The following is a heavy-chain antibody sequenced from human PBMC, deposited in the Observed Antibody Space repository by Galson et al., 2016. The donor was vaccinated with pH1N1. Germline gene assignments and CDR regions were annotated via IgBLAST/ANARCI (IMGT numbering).Heavy chain of an antibody. Sequence: SLRLSCAASGFTFSSYWMTWVRQAPGKGLEWVANMNQDGSEKYYVDSVRGRFTISRDNAKNSVYLQMNSLRADDTAVYYCARAVAASSSYWGQGTLVTVSS. CDR1: GFTFSSYW. CDR3: ARAVAASSSY. V-gene: IGHV3-7*01. D-gene: IGHD6-19*01. CDR2: MNQDGSEK. J-gene: IGHJ4*02.